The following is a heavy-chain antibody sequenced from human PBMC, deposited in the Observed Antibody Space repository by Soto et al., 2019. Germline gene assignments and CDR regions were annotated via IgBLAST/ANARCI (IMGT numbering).Heavy chain of an antibody. CDR3: ARDFAAAGDYYYYGMDV. CDR2: ISAYNGNT. Sequence: QVQLVQSGAEVRKPGASVKVSCKASGYTFTSYGISWVRQAPGQGLEWMGWISAYNGNTNSAQKLQGRGTMTTDTSTSTAYMELRSLRSDDMAVYYCARDFAAAGDYYYYGMDVWGQGTTVTVSS. V-gene: IGHV1-18*03. CDR1: GYTFTSYG. J-gene: IGHJ6*02. D-gene: IGHD6-13*01.